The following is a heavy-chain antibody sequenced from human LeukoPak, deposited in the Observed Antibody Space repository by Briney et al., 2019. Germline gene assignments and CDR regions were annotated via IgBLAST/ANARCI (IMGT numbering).Heavy chain of an antibody. Sequence: GESLQISCKGSGYSFTSYWIGWVRQMPGKGLEWMGIIYPGDSDTRYSPSFQGQVTISADKSISTAYLQWSSLKASDTAMYYCARHGYSSGWSPRDYYYYYGMDVWGQGTTVTVSS. D-gene: IGHD6-19*01. CDR1: GYSFTSYW. J-gene: IGHJ6*02. V-gene: IGHV5-51*01. CDR3: ARHGYSSGWSPRDYYYYYGMDV. CDR2: IYPGDSDT.